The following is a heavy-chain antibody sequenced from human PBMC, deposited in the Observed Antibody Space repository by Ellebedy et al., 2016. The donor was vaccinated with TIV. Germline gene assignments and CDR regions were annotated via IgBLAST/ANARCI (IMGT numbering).Heavy chain of an antibody. CDR1: GYTFTAYH. V-gene: IGHV1-18*04. CDR2: LSAYNGNT. CDR3: ARDWFYCSGGSCNPYPYAFDI. D-gene: IGHD2-15*01. Sequence: ASVKVSCKASGYTFTAYHIHWVRQAPGQGLEWMGWLSAYNGNTNYAQKLQGRVTMNTDTSTRTAYMELSSLISEDTAVYYCARDWFYCSGGSCNPYPYAFDIWGQGTMVTVSS. J-gene: IGHJ3*02.